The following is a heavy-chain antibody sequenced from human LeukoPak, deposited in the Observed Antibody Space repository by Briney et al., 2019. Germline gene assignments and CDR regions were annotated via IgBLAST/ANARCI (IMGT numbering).Heavy chain of an antibody. J-gene: IGHJ4*02. CDR3: AKDWDSSGHYGDYYFDY. D-gene: IGHD3-22*01. CDR1: GFTFSSYG. CDR2: ISYDGSNK. Sequence: PGRSLRLSCAASGFTFSSYGMHWVHQAPGKALEGVAVISYDGSNKYYADSVKARFTISRDNSKNTLYLQMNSLRAEDTAVYYCAKDWDSSGHYGDYYFDYWGQGTLVTVSS. V-gene: IGHV3-30*18.